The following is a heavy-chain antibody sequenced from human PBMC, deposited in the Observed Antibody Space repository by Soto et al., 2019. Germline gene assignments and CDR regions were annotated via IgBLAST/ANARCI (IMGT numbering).Heavy chain of an antibody. V-gene: IGHV4-31*03. CDR1: DGSISSGGYY. CDR3: ARDPREVRFLEWSSGMDV. CDR2: IYYSGST. D-gene: IGHD3-3*01. J-gene: IGHJ6*02. Sequence: SQPLSLTCTVSDGSISSGGYYWSWIRQHPGKGLEWIGYIYYSGSTYYNPSLKSRVTISVDTSKNQFSLKLSSVTAADTAVYYCARDPREVRFLEWSSGMDVWGQGTTVTVSS.